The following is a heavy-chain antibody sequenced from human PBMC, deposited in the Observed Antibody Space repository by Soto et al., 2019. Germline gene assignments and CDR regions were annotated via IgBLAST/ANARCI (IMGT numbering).Heavy chain of an antibody. V-gene: IGHV5-51*01. Sequence: GESLKISCQGFGYSFANYWIGWVRQMPGKGLEWMGIIYPGDSDTRYSPSFQGQVTISADKSINTAYLQWSSLKASDTAIYYCARNDHFYYYGVDVWGQGTTVTVSS. CDR1: GYSFANYW. D-gene: IGHD1-1*01. CDR2: IYPGDSDT. J-gene: IGHJ6*02. CDR3: ARNDHFYYYGVDV.